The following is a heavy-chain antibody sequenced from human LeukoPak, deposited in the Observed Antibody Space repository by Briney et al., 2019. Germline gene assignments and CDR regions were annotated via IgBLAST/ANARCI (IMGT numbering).Heavy chain of an antibody. Sequence: AESLKISCKGSRYSFTSYWIGWVRQMPGKGLEWMGIIYPVDSDTRYSPSFQGQVTISADKSISTAYLQWSSLQASDTAMYYCARPAGYYDSSGYYNVYYFDYWGQGTLVTVSS. CDR2: IYPVDSDT. CDR1: RYSFTSYW. D-gene: IGHD3-22*01. CDR3: ARPAGYYDSSGYYNVYYFDY. V-gene: IGHV5-51*01. J-gene: IGHJ4*02.